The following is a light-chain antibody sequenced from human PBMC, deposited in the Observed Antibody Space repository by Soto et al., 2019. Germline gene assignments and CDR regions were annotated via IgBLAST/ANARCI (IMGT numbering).Light chain of an antibody. CDR2: DAS. V-gene: IGKV1-5*01. CDR3: QQHYSNWYT. Sequence: DIQMTQFPSTLSASVGDRVTITCRASQSVSTWLAWYQQTPGKAPKLLIHDASTLQSGVPSRFSGSGSGTEFTLTINSLQPEDFATYYCQQHYSNWYTFGQGTKLEIK. CDR1: QSVSTW. J-gene: IGKJ2*01.